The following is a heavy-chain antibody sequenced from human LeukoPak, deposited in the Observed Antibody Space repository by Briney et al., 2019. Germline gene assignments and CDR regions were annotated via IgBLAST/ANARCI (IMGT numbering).Heavy chain of an antibody. J-gene: IGHJ4*02. CDR3: ARGAEYSYGLRY. V-gene: IGHV4-34*01. Sequence: PSETLSLTCAVYGGSFSGYYWSWIRQPPGKGLEWIGEINHSGSTNYNPSLKSRVTISVDTSKNQFSLKLSSVTAADTAVYYCARGAEYSYGLRYWGQGTLVTVSS. D-gene: IGHD5-18*01. CDR1: GGSFSGYY. CDR2: INHSGST.